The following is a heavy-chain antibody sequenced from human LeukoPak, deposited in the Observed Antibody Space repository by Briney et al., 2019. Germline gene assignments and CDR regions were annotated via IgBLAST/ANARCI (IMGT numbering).Heavy chain of an antibody. V-gene: IGHV3-74*01. J-gene: IGHJ3*02. Sequence: GGSLRLSCAASGFAFSSYWMHWVRQAPGKGLVWVSRIHSDGNSTTYADSVKGRFTISRDNSKNTLYLQMNSLRAEDTAVYFCAKEFNDAFDIWGQGTMVTVSS. CDR1: GFAFSSYW. CDR3: AKEFNDAFDI. CDR2: IHSDGNST.